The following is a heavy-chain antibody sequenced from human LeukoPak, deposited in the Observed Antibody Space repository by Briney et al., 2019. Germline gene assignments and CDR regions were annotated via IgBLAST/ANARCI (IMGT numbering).Heavy chain of an antibody. J-gene: IGHJ6*03. Sequence: ASVKVSCKASGGTFSSYAISWVRQAPGQGLEWMGGIIPIFGTANYAQKFQGRVTITADESTSTAYMELSSLRSEDTAVYYCARIADTIFGVVPFYYVDVWGKGTTVTVSS. V-gene: IGHV1-69*13. CDR1: GGTFSSYA. CDR3: ARIADTIFGVVPFYYVDV. D-gene: IGHD3-3*01. CDR2: IIPIFGTA.